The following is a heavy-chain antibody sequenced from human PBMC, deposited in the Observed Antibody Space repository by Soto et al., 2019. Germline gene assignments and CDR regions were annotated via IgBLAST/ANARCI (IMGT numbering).Heavy chain of an antibody. Sequence: QVQLVQSGAEVKKPGSSVRVSCAASGGTFNFYSINWVRQPPGQGLEWMGRINPILDMANFAQKLQGRVTITADKSTSPDYIPLSGLRDEDTAVYYCATRYGAGSTHFDYWGQGTLVTVSS. V-gene: IGHV1-69*02. J-gene: IGHJ4*02. CDR2: INPILDMA. D-gene: IGHD3-10*01. CDR1: GGTFNFYS. CDR3: ATRYGAGSTHFDY.